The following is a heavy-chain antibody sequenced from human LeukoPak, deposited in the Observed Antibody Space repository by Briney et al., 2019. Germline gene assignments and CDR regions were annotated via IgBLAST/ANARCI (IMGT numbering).Heavy chain of an antibody. CDR3: ARSTMVRGAGDY. Sequence: GGSLGLSCAASGFTFSTYGMHWVRQVPGKGLEYVSSINNNGDSIYYADSVKGRFTISRDNSKNTLYLQMNSLRAEDTAVYYCARSTMVRGAGDYWGQGTLVTVSS. D-gene: IGHD3-10*01. CDR2: INNNGDSI. V-gene: IGHV3-64*02. CDR1: GFTFSTYG. J-gene: IGHJ4*02.